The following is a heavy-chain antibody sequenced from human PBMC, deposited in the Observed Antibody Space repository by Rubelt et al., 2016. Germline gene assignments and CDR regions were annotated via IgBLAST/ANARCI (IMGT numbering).Heavy chain of an antibody. D-gene: IGHD4-23*01. CDR3: AGDGGGNSVLYYFGS. J-gene: IGHJ4*02. Sequence: QVQLEQSGAEVKKPGASVKGSCKASGYTFTSYGISWVRQAPGHGLAWMGWISAYNGNTNYAQKTRGRVSMTTDASTGTAYMGLGSLRLDDTAVYDCAGDGGGNSVLYYFGSWGQGTLVPVSS. CDR1: GYTFTSYG. V-gene: IGHV1-18*01. CDR2: ISAYNGNT.